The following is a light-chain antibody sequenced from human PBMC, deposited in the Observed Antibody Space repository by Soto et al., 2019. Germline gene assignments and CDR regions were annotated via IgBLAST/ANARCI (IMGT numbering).Light chain of an antibody. CDR1: QSIRSW. CDR3: QQYEAYPLT. CDR2: KAS. Sequence: DIQMTQSPSTLSASXXXRVTITCRASQSIRSWLAWYQQKPGKAPELLIQKASSLQSGVPSRFSGSGSGTEFILTISSLQPDDFASYYCQQYEAYPLTFGGGTKVEIK. J-gene: IGKJ4*01. V-gene: IGKV1-5*03.